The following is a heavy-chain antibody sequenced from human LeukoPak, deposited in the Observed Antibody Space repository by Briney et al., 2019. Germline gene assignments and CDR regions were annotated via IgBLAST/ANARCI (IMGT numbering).Heavy chain of an antibody. J-gene: IGHJ4*02. CDR2: ISSSSSNI. Sequence: GGSLRLSCAASGFTLSTYDMHWVRQAPGKGLEWVSYISSSSSNIYDADSMKGRFTLSRDNTKNSLYLQMNSLRDEDTAVYYCAKQFQIGVNYFDYWGQGTPVTVSS. D-gene: IGHD3-22*01. CDR1: GFTLSTYD. CDR3: AKQFQIGVNYFDY. V-gene: IGHV3-21*06.